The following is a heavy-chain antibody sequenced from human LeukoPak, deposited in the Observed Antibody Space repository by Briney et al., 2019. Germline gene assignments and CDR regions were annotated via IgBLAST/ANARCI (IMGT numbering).Heavy chain of an antibody. CDR1: GFTFDDYA. CDR2: ISWNSGSI. V-gene: IGHV3-9*01. Sequence: PGGSLRLSCAASGFTFDDYAMHWVRQAPGKGLEWVSGISWNSGSIGYADSVKGRFTISRDNAKNSLYLQMNSLRAEDTAVYYCARDWRYFSSWYGFDYWGQGTLVTVSS. J-gene: IGHJ4*02. D-gene: IGHD6-13*01. CDR3: ARDWRYFSSWYGFDY.